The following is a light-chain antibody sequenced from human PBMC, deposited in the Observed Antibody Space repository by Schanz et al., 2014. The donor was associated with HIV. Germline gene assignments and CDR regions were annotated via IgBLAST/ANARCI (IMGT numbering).Light chain of an antibody. CDR1: QSISNN. V-gene: IGKV3D-15*01. CDR2: GAS. J-gene: IGKJ2*01. CDR3: QQSYSATPYT. Sequence: EIVMTQSPATLYVSPGEGATLSCRASQSISNNLAWYQHKPGQAPRLLIYGASSRATGIPDRFSGSGSGTHFTLTITSLQFEDFATYYCQQSYSATPYTFGQGTKVEIK.